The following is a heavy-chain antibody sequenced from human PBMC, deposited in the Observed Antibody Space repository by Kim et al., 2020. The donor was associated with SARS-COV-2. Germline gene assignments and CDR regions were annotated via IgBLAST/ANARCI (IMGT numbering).Heavy chain of an antibody. CDR3: AIRDGYTSVHDY. D-gene: IGHD5-12*01. CDR1: GFTSSTYW. J-gene: IGHJ4*02. Sequence: GGSLRLSCAASGFTSSTYWMNWVRQAPGKGLVWVSRISIDGKSTNYADSVKGRFTISRDNAKNNVYLQMNSLRGDYTAVYYCAIRDGYTSVHDYWCRGTLVTVSA. V-gene: IGHV3-74*01. CDR2: ISIDGKST.